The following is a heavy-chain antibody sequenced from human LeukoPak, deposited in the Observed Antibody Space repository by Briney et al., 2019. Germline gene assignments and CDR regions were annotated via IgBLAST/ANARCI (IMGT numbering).Heavy chain of an antibody. Sequence: ASVKVSCKASGYTFTSYDINWVRQATGQGLEWMGWMNPNSGNTGYAQKFQGRVTMTRNTSISTAYMELSSLRSEDTAVYYCARGGDGYSGYDSYFDYWGQGTLVTVSS. V-gene: IGHV1-8*01. CDR3: ARGGDGYSGYDSYFDY. CDR2: MNPNSGNT. D-gene: IGHD5-12*01. J-gene: IGHJ4*02. CDR1: GYTFTSYD.